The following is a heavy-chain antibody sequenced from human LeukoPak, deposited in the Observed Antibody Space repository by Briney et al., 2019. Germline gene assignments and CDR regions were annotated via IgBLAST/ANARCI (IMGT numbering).Heavy chain of an antibody. D-gene: IGHD4-17*01. Sequence: PGGSLRLSCAASGFTFSSYSMNWVRQAPGMGLEWVSSISSGSSYIYYADSVKGRFTISRDYSKNTLYLQMDRLRLEDTAIYYCARDDYGDYIPAYWGQGTLVTVSS. CDR2: ISSGSSYI. CDR1: GFTFSSYS. J-gene: IGHJ4*02. V-gene: IGHV3-21*01. CDR3: ARDDYGDYIPAY.